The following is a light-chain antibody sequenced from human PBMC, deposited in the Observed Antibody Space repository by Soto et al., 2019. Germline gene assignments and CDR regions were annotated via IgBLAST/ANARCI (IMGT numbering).Light chain of an antibody. Sequence: EIVLTQSPGTLSLSPGERATLSCRASQSVSRSYLAWYQQKPGQAPRLLIYGASSRATGIPDRFSGSGSGTDFTLTISRLDPEDFAGYYCQQYGSSPPWTFGQGTKVEIK. CDR3: QQYGSSPPWT. CDR2: GAS. J-gene: IGKJ1*01. V-gene: IGKV3-20*01. CDR1: QSVSRSY.